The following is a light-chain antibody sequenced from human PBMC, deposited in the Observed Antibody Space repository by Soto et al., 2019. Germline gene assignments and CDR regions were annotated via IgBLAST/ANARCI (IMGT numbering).Light chain of an antibody. CDR3: QQYNNWPRT. V-gene: IGKV3-15*01. J-gene: IGKJ1*01. Sequence: EIVLTRSPATLSLSPGERATLSCRASQSVSSYLAWYQQKPGQAPRLLIYGASTRATGIPARFSGSGSGTEFTLTISSLQSEDFAVYYCQQYNNWPRTFGQGTKV. CDR1: QSVSSY. CDR2: GAS.